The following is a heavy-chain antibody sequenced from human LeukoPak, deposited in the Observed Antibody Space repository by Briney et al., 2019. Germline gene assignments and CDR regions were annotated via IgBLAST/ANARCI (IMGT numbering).Heavy chain of an antibody. CDR2: ISSSSSTI. CDR3: AREVSVVVPAASSGDDAFDI. CDR1: GFTFSSYS. Sequence: PGGSLRLSCAASGFTFSSYSMNWVRQAPGKGLEWVSYISSSSSTIYYADSVKGRFTISRDNAKNSLYLQMNSLRAEDTAVYYCAREVSVVVPAASSGDDAFDIWGQGTMVTVSS. V-gene: IGHV3-48*04. D-gene: IGHD2-2*01. J-gene: IGHJ3*02.